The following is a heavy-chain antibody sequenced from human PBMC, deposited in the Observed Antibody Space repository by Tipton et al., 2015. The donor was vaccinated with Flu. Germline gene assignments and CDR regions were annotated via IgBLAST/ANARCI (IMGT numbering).Heavy chain of an antibody. V-gene: IGHV3-7*01. J-gene: IGHJ4*02. CDR3: ARDGVAPGLYFDC. Sequence: GSLRLSCAASGFTFTDYWMSWVRQAPGKGLEWVASIKQDGSEKYYVDSAKGRFTISRDNAKNSLFLQMNSLRADDTAVYYCARDGVAPGLYFDCWGQGTLVTVSS. CDR2: IKQDGSEK. D-gene: IGHD6-13*01. CDR1: GFTFTDYW.